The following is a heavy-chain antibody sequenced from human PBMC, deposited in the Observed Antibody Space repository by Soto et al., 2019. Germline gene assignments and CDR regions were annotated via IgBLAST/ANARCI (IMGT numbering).Heavy chain of an antibody. J-gene: IGHJ4*02. CDR3: ARVECGFTTVDY. V-gene: IGHV1-18*01. D-gene: IGHD3-3*01. Sequence: ASVKVSCKASGYTFTSYGISWVRQAPGQGLEWMGWISAYNGNTNYAQKLQGRVTMTTDTSTSTAYMELRSLRSDDTAVYYCARVECGFTTVDYWGQVNLVTVSS. CDR1: GYTFTSYG. CDR2: ISAYNGNT.